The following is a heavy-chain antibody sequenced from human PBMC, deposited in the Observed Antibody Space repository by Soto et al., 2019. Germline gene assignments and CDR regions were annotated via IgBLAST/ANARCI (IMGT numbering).Heavy chain of an antibody. D-gene: IGHD6-19*01. CDR3: AKKSWSGSGSFDY. V-gene: IGHV3-23*01. CDR2: ISGSGGST. CDR1: RFTFKSYA. Sequence: GGSLGLSCAASRFTFKSYAMSWVRQAPGKGLEWVSAISGSGGSTYYADSVKGRFTISRDNSKNTLYLQMNSLRAEDTAVYYSAKKSWSGSGSFDYWGQGTLVTVSS. J-gene: IGHJ4*02.